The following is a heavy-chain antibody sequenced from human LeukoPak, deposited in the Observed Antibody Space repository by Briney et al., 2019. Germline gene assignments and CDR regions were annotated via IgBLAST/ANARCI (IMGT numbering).Heavy chain of an antibody. D-gene: IGHD1-14*01. CDR2: INPNSGGT. J-gene: IGHJ4*02. Sequence: ASVKVSCKASGYTFTGYYMHWVRQAPGQGLEWMGWINPNSGGTNYAQKFQGRVTMTRDTSISTAHMELSRLRSDDTAVYYCARDLRPESADLFDYWGQGTLVTVSS. CDR3: ARDLRPESADLFDY. CDR1: GYTFTGYY. V-gene: IGHV1-2*02.